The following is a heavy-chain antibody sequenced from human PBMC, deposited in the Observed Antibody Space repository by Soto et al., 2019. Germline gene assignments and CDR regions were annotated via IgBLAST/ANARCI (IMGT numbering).Heavy chain of an antibody. CDR3: ACSKETLLWFGESSFDP. J-gene: IGHJ5*02. CDR2: ISSSGSTI. V-gene: IGHV3-48*03. CDR1: GFTFSSYE. D-gene: IGHD3-10*01. Sequence: GGSRRLSWAASGFTFSSYEMNWGGQAPGKGLEWVSYISSSGSTIYYADSVKGRFTISRDNAKNSLYLQMNSLRAEDTAVYYCACSKETLLWFGESSFDPWGQGTLVTAPQ.